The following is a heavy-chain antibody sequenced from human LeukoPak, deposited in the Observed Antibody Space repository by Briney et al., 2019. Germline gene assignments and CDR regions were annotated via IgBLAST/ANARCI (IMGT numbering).Heavy chain of an antibody. CDR1: GFTFSRFG. J-gene: IGHJ4*02. V-gene: IGHV3-30*18. D-gene: IGHD5-24*01. CDR3: AKDRRDGHNFDFDY. CDR2: ISFDGSNK. Sequence: GGSLRLSCAASGFTFSRFGMHWVRQAPGKGLEWVAIISFDGSNKYYEDSVKGRFTISRDNSKNTLNLQMNNLRAEDTAIYYCAKDRRDGHNFDFDYWGQGTLVTASS.